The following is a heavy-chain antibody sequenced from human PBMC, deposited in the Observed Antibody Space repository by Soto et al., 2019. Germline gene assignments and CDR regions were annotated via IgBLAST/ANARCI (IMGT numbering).Heavy chain of an antibody. CDR3: ARDREYSYGFDY. CDR1: GFTFSNAW. D-gene: IGHD5-18*01. Sequence: GGSLRLSCAASGFTFSNAWMSWVRQAPGKGLEWVSVIYSGGSTYYADSVKGRFTISRDNSKNTLYLQMNSLRAEDTAVYYCARDREYSYGFDYWGQGTLVTVSS. J-gene: IGHJ4*02. CDR2: IYSGGST. V-gene: IGHV3-66*01.